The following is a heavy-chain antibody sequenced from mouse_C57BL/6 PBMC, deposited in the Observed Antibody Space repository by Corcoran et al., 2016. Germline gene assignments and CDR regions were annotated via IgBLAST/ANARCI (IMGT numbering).Heavy chain of an antibody. CDR1: GFKIKNTY. Sequence: EVQLQQSVAELVRPGASVKLSCTASGFKIKNTYMHWVKQRPEQGLEWIGRIDPANGNTKYAPKFQGKATITADTSSNTAYLQLSSLTSEDTAIYYCARDYGSSALLDYWGQGTSVTVSS. CDR2: IDPANGNT. CDR3: ARDYGSSALLDY. V-gene: IGHV14-3*01. D-gene: IGHD1-1*01. J-gene: IGHJ4*01.